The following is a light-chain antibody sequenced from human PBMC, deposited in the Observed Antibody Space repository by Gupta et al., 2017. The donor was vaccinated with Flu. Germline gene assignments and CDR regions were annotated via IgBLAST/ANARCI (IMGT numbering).Light chain of an antibody. CDR3: QQEDSCPYT. V-gene: IGKV3-15*01. J-gene: IGKJ2*01. Sequence: PASLSVSPGERATLSCRARQVIYGCLAWYQQKPGQGPRLLMSGAVTRAAEIPPRFSGSGSETEFTLTIDSRQSEDSAVYYCQQEDSCPYTFGQGTKVDIK. CDR2: GAV. CDR1: QVIYGC.